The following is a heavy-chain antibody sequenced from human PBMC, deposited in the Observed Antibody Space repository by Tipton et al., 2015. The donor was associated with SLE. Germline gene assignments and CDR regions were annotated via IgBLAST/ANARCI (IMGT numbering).Heavy chain of an antibody. CDR3: ARGQHQFGRFDY. V-gene: IGHV4-4*07. Sequence: GLVKPSETLSLTCTVSGGSITSNYWSWIRQPAGKGLEWIGRMYNSGSTDYNPSLKSRVTMSVDTSKNQFSLKLTSVTAADTAVYYCARGQHQFGRFDYWGQGTLVTVSS. D-gene: IGHD3/OR15-3a*01. CDR1: GGSITSNY. CDR2: MYNSGST. J-gene: IGHJ4*02.